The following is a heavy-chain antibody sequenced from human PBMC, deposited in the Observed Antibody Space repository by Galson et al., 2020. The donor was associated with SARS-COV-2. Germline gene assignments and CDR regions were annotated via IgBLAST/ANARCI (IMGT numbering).Heavy chain of an antibody. D-gene: IGHD3-22*01. CDR1: GYTFTSNG. CDR3: ARFSYRSGYPSFDY. V-gene: IGHV1-18*01. J-gene: IGHJ4*02. Sequence: GSVKVSCKASGYTFTSNGISWMRQAPGQGLEWMGWNANYAQKFQGRVTMTTDTSTTTAYMELRGLRSDDTAVYYCARFSYRSGYPSFDYWGQGTLVTVSS.